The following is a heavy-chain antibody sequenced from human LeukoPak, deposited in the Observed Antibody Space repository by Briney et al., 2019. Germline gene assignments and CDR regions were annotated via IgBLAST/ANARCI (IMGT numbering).Heavy chain of an antibody. CDR2: INPNSGGT. CDR3: ARDHSKSVSNSSRRWFDP. Sequence: ASVKVSCKASGYTFTGYYMHWVRQAPGQGLEWMGWINPNSGGTNYAQKFQGRVTMTRDTSISTAYMELSRLRSDDTAVYYCARDHSKSVSNSSRRWFDPWGQGTLVTVSP. J-gene: IGHJ5*02. V-gene: IGHV1-2*02. CDR1: GYTFTGYY. D-gene: IGHD6-6*01.